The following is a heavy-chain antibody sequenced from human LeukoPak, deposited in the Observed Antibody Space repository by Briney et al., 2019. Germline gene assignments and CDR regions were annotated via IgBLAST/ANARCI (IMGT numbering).Heavy chain of an antibody. Sequence: GGSLRLSCAASGFSFNNYFMNWDRQGPGKGLELVSSVSSSGSSTYYADSVKGRFTISRDSAKNSLYLQMNSLRAEDTAVYYCARSIDVDYWGQGTLVTVSS. D-gene: IGHD2-21*01. CDR1: GFSFNNYF. CDR2: VSSSGSST. V-gene: IGHV3-48*04. J-gene: IGHJ4*02. CDR3: ARSIDVDY.